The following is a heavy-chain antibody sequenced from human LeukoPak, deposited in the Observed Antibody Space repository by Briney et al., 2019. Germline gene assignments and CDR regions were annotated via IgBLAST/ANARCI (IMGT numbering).Heavy chain of an antibody. CDR1: GFTFNKFW. V-gene: IGHV3-7*01. J-gene: IGHJ4*02. Sequence: GGSLRLSCAASGFTFNKFWMTWARQAPGKGREWVANINPDGSDKHHVDSVKGRFRISRDNAENSLYLQMDSLRAEDTAVYYCARHLDWAFDYWGQGTLVTVSS. CDR2: INPDGSDK. D-gene: IGHD2-21*01. CDR3: ARHLDWAFDY.